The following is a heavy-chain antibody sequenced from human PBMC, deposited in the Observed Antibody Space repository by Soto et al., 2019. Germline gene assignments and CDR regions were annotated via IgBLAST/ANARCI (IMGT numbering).Heavy chain of an antibody. J-gene: IGHJ6*02. Sequence: QVQLQESGPGLVKPSETLSLTYTVSGGSVSSGSYYWSWIRQPPGKGLEWIGYIYYSGSTNYNPSLKSRVTISVDTSKNQFSLKLSSVTAADTAVYYCARVGLGFGSSYSYGMDVWGQGTTVTVSS. CDR1: GGSVSSGSYY. D-gene: IGHD3-16*01. CDR3: ARVGLGFGSSYSYGMDV. CDR2: IYYSGST. V-gene: IGHV4-61*01.